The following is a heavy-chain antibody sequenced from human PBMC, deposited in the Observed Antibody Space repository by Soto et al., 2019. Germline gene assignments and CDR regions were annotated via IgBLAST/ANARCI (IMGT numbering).Heavy chain of an antibody. J-gene: IGHJ6*04. D-gene: IGHD2-2*01. CDR2: IYYSGST. V-gene: IGHV4-59*01. CDR1: GGSISSYY. CDR3: ARAYCSSTSCYQDV. Sequence: SETLSLTCTVSGGSISSYYWSWIRQPPGKGLEWIGYIYYSGSTNYNPSLKSRVTISVDTSKNQFSLKLSSVTAADTAVYYRARAYCSSTSCYQDVWGKGTTVTVSS.